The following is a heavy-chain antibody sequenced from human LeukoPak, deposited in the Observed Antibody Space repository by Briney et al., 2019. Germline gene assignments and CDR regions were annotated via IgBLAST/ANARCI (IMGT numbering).Heavy chain of an antibody. D-gene: IGHD2-21*02. V-gene: IGHV3-74*01. CDR2: INSDGSST. CDR1: GFTFSSYW. Sequence: PGGSLRLSCAASGFTFSSYWMHWVRQAPGKGLVWVSRINSDGSSTSYADSVKGRFTISRDNAKNTLYLQMNSLRAEDTAVYYCARGCGGDCYLYYYYYMDVWGKGTTVTVS. CDR3: ARGCGGDCYLYYYYYMDV. J-gene: IGHJ6*03.